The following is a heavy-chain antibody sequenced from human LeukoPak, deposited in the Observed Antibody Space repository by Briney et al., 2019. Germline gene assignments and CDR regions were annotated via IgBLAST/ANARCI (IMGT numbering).Heavy chain of an antibody. CDR3: AKGARQVVPPYYYYMDV. Sequence: GGSLRLSCAASGFTFSSYGMHWVRQAPGKGLEWVAVISYDGSNKYYADSVKGRFTISRDNSKNTLYLQMNSLRAEDTAVYYCAKGARQVVPPYYYYMDVWGKGTAVTVSS. J-gene: IGHJ6*03. CDR1: GFTFSSYG. V-gene: IGHV3-30*18. D-gene: IGHD2-2*01. CDR2: ISYDGSNK.